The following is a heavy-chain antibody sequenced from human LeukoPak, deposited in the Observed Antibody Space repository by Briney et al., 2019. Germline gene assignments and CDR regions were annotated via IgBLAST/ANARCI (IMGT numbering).Heavy chain of an antibody. V-gene: IGHV3-7*01. J-gene: IGHJ4*02. CDR2: IKQDGSEK. CDR1: GFTLRTSW. D-gene: IGHD3-10*01. CDR3: AKDGGGPLD. Sequence: GGSLRLSCAASGFTLRTSWTSWVRQAPGKGLEWVGNIKQDGSEKNYVDSVKGRFTISRDNAKNSLYLQMNSLRAEDTAVYYCAKDGGGPLDWGQGTLVTVSS.